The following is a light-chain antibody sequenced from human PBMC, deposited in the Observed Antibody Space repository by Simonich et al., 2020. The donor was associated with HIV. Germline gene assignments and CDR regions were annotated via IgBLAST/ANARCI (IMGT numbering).Light chain of an antibody. J-gene: IGKJ2*01. CDR3: QQSYSIPYT. Sequence: DIQMTQSPSSLSASVGDRVTITCRASQSISRYLNWYQQKRGKAPKLLIYAASSLQSGVPSRFSGSGSGTEFTLTISSLQPEDFATYYCQQSYSIPYTFGQGTKLEIK. V-gene: IGKV1-39*01. CDR1: QSISRY. CDR2: AAS.